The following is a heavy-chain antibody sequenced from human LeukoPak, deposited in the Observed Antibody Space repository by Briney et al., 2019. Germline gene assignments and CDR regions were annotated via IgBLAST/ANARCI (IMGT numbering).Heavy chain of an antibody. CDR1: GYTFTSYG. V-gene: IGHV1-69*04. CDR3: ASGIAAAGTSLDV. J-gene: IGHJ6*02. Sequence: SVTVSCKASGYTFTSYGISWVQQAPGQGLEWMGRIIPILGIANYAQKFQGRVTITADKSTSTAYMELSSLRSEDTAVYYCASGIAAAGTSLDVWGQGTTVTVSS. CDR2: IIPILGIA. D-gene: IGHD6-13*01.